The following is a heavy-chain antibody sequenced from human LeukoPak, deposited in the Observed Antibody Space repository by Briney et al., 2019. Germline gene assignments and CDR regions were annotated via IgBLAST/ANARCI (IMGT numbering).Heavy chain of an antibody. CDR2: IYYSGST. J-gene: IGHJ4*02. D-gene: IGHD4-11*01. CDR1: GGSISSYY. Sequence: SETLSLTCTVSGGSISSYYWSWIRQPPGKGLEWIGCIYYSGSTNYNPSLKSRVTISVDTSKNQFSLKLSSVTAADTAVYYCARDKGQYGIDYWGQGTLVTVSS. CDR3: ARDKGQYGIDY. V-gene: IGHV4-59*01.